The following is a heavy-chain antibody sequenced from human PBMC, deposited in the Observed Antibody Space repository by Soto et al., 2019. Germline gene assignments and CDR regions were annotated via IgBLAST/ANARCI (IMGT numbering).Heavy chain of an antibody. CDR2: INSDGSST. CDR3: VRGEGGWETY. J-gene: IGHJ4*02. Sequence: PGGSLRLSCASSGFTFSSYWMQWVRQAPGKGLVWVSRINSDGSSTTYADSVKGRFTISRDNAKNTLYLQMNSLRAEDTAVYYCVRGEGGWETYWGQGTLVTVSS. V-gene: IGHV3-74*01. CDR1: GFTFSSYW. D-gene: IGHD6-19*01.